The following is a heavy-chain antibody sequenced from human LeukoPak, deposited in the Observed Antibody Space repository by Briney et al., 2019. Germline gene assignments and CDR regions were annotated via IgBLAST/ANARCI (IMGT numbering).Heavy chain of an antibody. CDR1: GFIVSNNY. Sequence: GGSLRLSCAASGFIVSNNYMSWVRQAPGKGLEWVSVIYSGGTTYYADSVKGRFTMSRGKSKNTLYLQMNSLRAEDTAVYYCAREWKYFDYWGQGTLVTVSS. J-gene: IGHJ4*02. CDR2: IYSGGTT. CDR3: AREWKYFDY. D-gene: IGHD5-12*01. V-gene: IGHV3-53*01.